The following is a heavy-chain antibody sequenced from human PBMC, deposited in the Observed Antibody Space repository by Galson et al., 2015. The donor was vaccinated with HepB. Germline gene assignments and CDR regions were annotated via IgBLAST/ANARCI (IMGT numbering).Heavy chain of an antibody. V-gene: IGHV3-23*01. Sequence: SLRLSCAASGFTFRAYAMNWVRQAPGKGLEWVSAITAGGDSTNSADSVTGRFTISREASKNTVYLQLKSMRVEDKAVYFCARGEHSSGWPSWYFDFWGRGTLLTVSS. CDR3: ARGEHSSGWPSWYFDF. D-gene: IGHD6-19*01. J-gene: IGHJ2*01. CDR2: ITAGGDST. CDR1: GFTFRAYA.